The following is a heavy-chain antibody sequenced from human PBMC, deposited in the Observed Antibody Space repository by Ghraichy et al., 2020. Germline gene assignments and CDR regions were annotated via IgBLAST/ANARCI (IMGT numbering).Heavy chain of an antibody. Sequence: ASVKVSCKTSGYTFTDYYMYWVRQAPGQGLEWMGWINPNSGATNYAQNFQGRVTMTRDTSISTAYMELSRLRYDDTAVYYCARSIRSSGYWGQGTLVTVSS. V-gene: IGHV1-2*02. CDR1: GYTFTDYY. CDR3: ARSIRSSGY. J-gene: IGHJ4*02. D-gene: IGHD6-6*01. CDR2: INPNSGAT.